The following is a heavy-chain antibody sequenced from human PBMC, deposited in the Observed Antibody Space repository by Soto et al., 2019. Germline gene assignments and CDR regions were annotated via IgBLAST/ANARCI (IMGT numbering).Heavy chain of an antibody. CDR1: GFSFGSYA. Sequence: GGSLRLSCGASGFSFGSYAMSWVRQAPGKGLEWVSSISGLGGDTYYADSVRGRFTITRDNSKNTLYLHMNTLGAEDTALYYCAKSKSSYLYYFDYWGQGTPVTVSS. CDR3: AKSKSSYLYYFDY. D-gene: IGHD2-15*01. V-gene: IGHV3-23*01. CDR2: ISGLGGDT. J-gene: IGHJ4*02.